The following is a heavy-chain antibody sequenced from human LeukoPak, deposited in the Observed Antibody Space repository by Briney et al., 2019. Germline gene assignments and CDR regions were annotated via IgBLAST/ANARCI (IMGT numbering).Heavy chain of an antibody. CDR1: GFTFSSYW. V-gene: IGHV3-74*01. J-gene: IGHJ1*01. Sequence: GGSLRLSCAASGFTFSSYWMHWVRQAPGKGLVWVSRINSDGSSTSYADSVKGRFTISRDNAKNTLYLQMNSLRAEDTAVYYCAREGCSGTSCYYFQHWGQGTLVTVSS. D-gene: IGHD2-2*01. CDR3: AREGCSGTSCYYFQH. CDR2: INSDGSST.